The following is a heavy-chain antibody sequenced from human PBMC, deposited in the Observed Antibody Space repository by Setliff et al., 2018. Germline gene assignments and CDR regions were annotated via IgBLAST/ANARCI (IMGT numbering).Heavy chain of an antibody. CDR1: GGSISTYY. CDR2: IYYSGTT. Sequence: SETLSLTCTVSGGSISTYYWTWIRQPPGKALEWIGYIYYSGTTNYSPSLKSRVTISVDMSKNQFSLKLNSVTAADTAVYYCARGAYIGLDYWGQGTLVTVSS. V-gene: IGHV4-59*01. CDR3: ARGAYIGLDY. J-gene: IGHJ4*02. D-gene: IGHD4-4*01.